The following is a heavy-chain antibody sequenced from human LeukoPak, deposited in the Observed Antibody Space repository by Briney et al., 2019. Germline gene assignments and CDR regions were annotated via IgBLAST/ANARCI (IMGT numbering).Heavy chain of an antibody. J-gene: IGHJ4*02. CDR3: AKDLPITMIVVIITGFDY. D-gene: IGHD3-22*01. Sequence: PGRSLRLSCAASGFTFSSYAMHWVRQAPGKGLEWVAVISYDGSNKYYADSVKGRFTISRDNSKNTLYLQMNSLRAEDTAVYYCAKDLPITMIVVIITGFDYWGQGTLVTVSS. V-gene: IGHV3-30-3*01. CDR2: ISYDGSNK. CDR1: GFTFSSYA.